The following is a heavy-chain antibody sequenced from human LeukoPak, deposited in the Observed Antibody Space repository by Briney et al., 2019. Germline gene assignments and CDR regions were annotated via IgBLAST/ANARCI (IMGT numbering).Heavy chain of an antibody. Sequence: SETLSLTCTVSDGSISSGRYYWAWIRQPPGKGPEWIGSIYYNGNTYYNPSLKSRVTISIDTSKNKFSLKLTSVTAADTAVYYCASQYDSSGYLVGFDYWGQGTLVTVSS. CDR3: ASQYDSSGYLVGFDY. CDR1: DGSISSGRYY. D-gene: IGHD3-22*01. CDR2: IYYNGNT. V-gene: IGHV4-39*01. J-gene: IGHJ4*02.